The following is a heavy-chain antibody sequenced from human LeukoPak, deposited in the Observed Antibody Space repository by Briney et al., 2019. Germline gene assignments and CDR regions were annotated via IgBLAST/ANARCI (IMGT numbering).Heavy chain of an antibody. D-gene: IGHD3-3*01. CDR3: ARSSGDYDFWSGYLGYYFDY. CDR2: IYHSGST. J-gene: IGHJ4*02. Sequence: SETLSLTCAVSGYSISSGYYWGWIRPPPGKGLEWIGSIYHSGSTYYNPSLKSRVTISVDTSKNQFSLKLSSVTAADTAVYYCARSSGDYDFWSGYLGYYFDYWGQGTLVTVSS. CDR1: GYSISSGYY. V-gene: IGHV4-38-2*01.